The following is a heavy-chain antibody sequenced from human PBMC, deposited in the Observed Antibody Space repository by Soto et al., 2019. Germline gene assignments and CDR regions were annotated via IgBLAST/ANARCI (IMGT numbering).Heavy chain of an antibody. CDR1: GGSISSSSYY. CDR2: FYYSGST. D-gene: IGHD6-19*01. V-gene: IGHV4-39*01. Sequence: SETLSLTCTVSGGSISSSSYYWGWIRQPPGKGLEWIGSFYYSGSTYYNPSLKSRVTISVDTSKNQFSLKLSSVTAADTAVYYCARPRYSSGYGMDVWGQGTTVTVSS. J-gene: IGHJ6*02. CDR3: ARPRYSSGYGMDV.